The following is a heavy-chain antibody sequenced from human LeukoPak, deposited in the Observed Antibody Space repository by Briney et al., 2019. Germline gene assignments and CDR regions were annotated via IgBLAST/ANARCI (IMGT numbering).Heavy chain of an antibody. Sequence: ASVKVSCEASGYTFTGYYMHWVRQAPGQGLEWMGRINPNSGGTNYAQKFQGRVTMTRDTSISTAYMELSRLRSDDTAVYCCATVDYDILTGSSWGQGTLVTVSS. J-gene: IGHJ4*02. D-gene: IGHD3-9*01. CDR3: ATVDYDILTGSS. V-gene: IGHV1-2*06. CDR1: GYTFTGYY. CDR2: INPNSGGT.